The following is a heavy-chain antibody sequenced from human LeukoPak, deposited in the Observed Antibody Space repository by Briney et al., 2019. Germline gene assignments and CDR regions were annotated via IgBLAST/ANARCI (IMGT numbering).Heavy chain of an antibody. D-gene: IGHD3-22*01. V-gene: IGHV4-30-2*01. CDR3: TSYYYDSSDYYRDFDY. Sequence: SETLSLTCAVSNGSISWGGYTWSWIRQPPGKGLEWIGHIYSSGNTYYNPSLKSRVIISRDTSKNQVSLKLSSVTAADTAVYYCTSYYYDSSDYYRDFDYWGQGTLVTVSS. J-gene: IGHJ4*02. CDR1: NGSISWGGYT. CDR2: IYSSGNT.